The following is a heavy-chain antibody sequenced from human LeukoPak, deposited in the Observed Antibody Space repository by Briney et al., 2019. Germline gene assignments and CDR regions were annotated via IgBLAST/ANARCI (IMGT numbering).Heavy chain of an antibody. J-gene: IGHJ6*04. CDR3: ARDSMVRGVIRQYYYGMDV. D-gene: IGHD3-10*01. V-gene: IGHV3-74*01. CDR1: GFTFSSYW. Sequence: PGGSLRLSCAASGFTFSSYWMHWVRQAPGKGLVWVSRINSDGSSTSYADSVKGRFTISRDNAKNTLYLQMSSLRAEDTAVYYCARDSMVRGVIRQYYYGMDVWGKGTTVTVSS. CDR2: INSDGSST.